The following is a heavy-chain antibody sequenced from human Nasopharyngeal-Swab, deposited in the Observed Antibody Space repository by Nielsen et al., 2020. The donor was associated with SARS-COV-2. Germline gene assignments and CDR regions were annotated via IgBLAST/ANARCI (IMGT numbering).Heavy chain of an antibody. J-gene: IGHJ6*02. CDR3: ARAPGDFWSGYPRDYYYGMDV. CDR2: IYYSGST. Sequence: WIRQPPGKGLEWIGYIYYSGSTNYNPSLKSRVTISVDTSKNQFSLKLSSVTAADTAVYYCARAPGDFWSGYPRDYYYGMDVWGQGTTVTVSS. D-gene: IGHD3-3*01. V-gene: IGHV4-59*01.